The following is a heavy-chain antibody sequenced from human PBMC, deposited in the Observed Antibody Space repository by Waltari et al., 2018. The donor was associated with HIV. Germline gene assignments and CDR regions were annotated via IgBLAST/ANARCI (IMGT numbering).Heavy chain of an antibody. J-gene: IGHJ4*02. Sequence: EVHLVESGGGLVKPGGSLRVSCTVSGFTFINVWMSWVRQAPGKGLEWRGQIKSKNDGGTIDYAGPVKDRFTILRDDSKHTLYLEMSSLKIEDTGIYYCVTDAVAVPLDTAYWGQGTLVTVSS. CDR3: VTDAVAVPLDTAY. CDR1: GFTFINVW. V-gene: IGHV3-15*01. D-gene: IGHD2-21*01. CDR2: IKSKNDGGTI.